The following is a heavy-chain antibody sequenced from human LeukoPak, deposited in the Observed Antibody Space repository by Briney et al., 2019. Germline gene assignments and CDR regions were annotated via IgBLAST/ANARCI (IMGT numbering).Heavy chain of an antibody. V-gene: IGHV3-20*04. J-gene: IGHJ4*02. CDR3: TREAAAGIDY. D-gene: IGHD6-13*01. CDR1: GFTFDDYG. Sequence: GGSLRLSCAASGFTFDDYGMSWVPPAPGKGLEWVSGINWNGGSTGYADSVKGRFTISRDNAKNSLYLQMNSLRAEDTAVYFCTREAAAGIDYWGQGTLVTVSS. CDR2: INWNGGST.